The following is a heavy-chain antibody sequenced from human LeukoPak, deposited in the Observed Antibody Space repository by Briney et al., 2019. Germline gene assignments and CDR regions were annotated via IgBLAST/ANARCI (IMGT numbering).Heavy chain of an antibody. CDR3: VRAGGSSWSDF. CDR2: INQDGSEN. CDR1: GFTFSSYW. J-gene: IGHJ4*02. D-gene: IGHD6-13*01. V-gene: IGHV3-7*01. Sequence: PGGSLRLSCAASGFTFSSYWMSWVRQSPGKGLEWVAYINQDGSENHYVDSVKGRFTISRDNAKNSVFVQMNGLRVEDTAVYYCVRAGGSSWSDFWGQGTLVTVSS.